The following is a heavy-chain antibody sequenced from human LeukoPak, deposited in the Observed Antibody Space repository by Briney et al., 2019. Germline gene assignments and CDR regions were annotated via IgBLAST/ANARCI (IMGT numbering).Heavy chain of an antibody. CDR2: MNPNRGNT. CDR1: GYTFTSYD. CDR3: ARGTGRRLWNFDY. Sequence: VASVKVSCKASGYTFTSYDINWVRQATGQGLEWMGWMNPNRGNTGYAQKFQGRVTITRNTSISTAYMELSSLRSEDTAVYYCARGTGRRLWNFDYWGQGTLVTVSS. J-gene: IGHJ4*02. D-gene: IGHD5-18*01. V-gene: IGHV1-8*03.